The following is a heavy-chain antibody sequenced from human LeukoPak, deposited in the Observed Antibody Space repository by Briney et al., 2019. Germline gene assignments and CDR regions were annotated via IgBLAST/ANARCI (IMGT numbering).Heavy chain of an antibody. J-gene: IGHJ4*02. CDR3: ARRRGSYTGFDY. CDR1: GGSISSYY. D-gene: IGHD1-26*01. CDR2: IYYSGTT. Sequence: PSETLSLTCTVSGGSISSYYWHWIRQPPGKGLEWIGSIYYSGTTYDNPSLKSRVTISVDTSKNQISLKLSSVTASDTAVYFCARRRGSYTGFDYWGQGTLVTVSS. V-gene: IGHV4-39*01.